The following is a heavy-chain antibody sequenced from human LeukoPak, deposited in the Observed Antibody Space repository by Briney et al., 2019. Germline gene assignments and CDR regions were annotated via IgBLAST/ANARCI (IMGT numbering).Heavy chain of an antibody. J-gene: IGHJ4*02. V-gene: IGHV4-59*08. D-gene: IGHD3-3*01. CDR3: ARRGFWSGYYPGYHFDY. CDR2: IYYSGST. CDR1: GGSISSYY. Sequence: SETLSITCTVSGGSISSYYWSWIRQPPGKGLEWIGYIYYSGSTNYNPSLKSRVTISADTSKNQFSLKLSSVTAAGTAVYYCARRGFWSGYYPGYHFDYWGQGTLVTVSS.